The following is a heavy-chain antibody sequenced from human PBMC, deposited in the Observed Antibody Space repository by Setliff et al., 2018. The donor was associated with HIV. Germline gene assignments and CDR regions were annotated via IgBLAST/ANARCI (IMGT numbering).Heavy chain of an antibody. D-gene: IGHD2-15*01. CDR1: GDTLNSYI. J-gene: IGHJ6*03. Sequence: GASVKVSCKASGDTLNSYIISWVRQAPGQGLEWMGGIVPLLDVANYAQNFDGRVTITADKSTSTAYMELSSLRSEDTAVYYCARFRYCSGGSCYYYMDVWGKGTTVTVSS. V-gene: IGHV1-69*10. CDR3: ARFRYCSGGSCYYYMDV. CDR2: IVPLLDVA.